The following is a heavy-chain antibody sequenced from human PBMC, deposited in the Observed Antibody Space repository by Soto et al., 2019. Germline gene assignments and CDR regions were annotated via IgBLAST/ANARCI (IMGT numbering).Heavy chain of an antibody. CDR3: AKDDQAILWFGALLAHYYYYGMDV. CDR2: ISGSGGST. V-gene: IGHV3-23*01. Sequence: EVQLLESGGGLVQPGGSLRLSCAASGFTFSSYAMSWVRQAPGKGLEWVSAISGSGGSTYYADSVKGRFTISRDNSKNTLYLQMNSMRAEDTAVYYCAKDDQAILWFGALLAHYYYYGMDVWGQGTTVTVSS. J-gene: IGHJ6*02. CDR1: GFTFSSYA. D-gene: IGHD3-10*01.